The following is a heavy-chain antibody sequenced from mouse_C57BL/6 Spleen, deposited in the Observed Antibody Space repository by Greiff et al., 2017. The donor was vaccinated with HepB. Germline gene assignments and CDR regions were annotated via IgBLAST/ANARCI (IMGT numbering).Heavy chain of an antibody. CDR2: ISDGGSYT. Sequence: EVMLVESGGGLVKPGGSLKLSCAASGFTFSSYAMSWVRQTPEKRLEWVATISDGGSYTYYPDNVKGRFTISRDNAKNNLYLQMSHLKSEDTAMYYCARESGNYVGYAMDYWGQGTSVTVSS. J-gene: IGHJ4*01. CDR3: ARESGNYVGYAMDY. V-gene: IGHV5-4*01. CDR1: GFTFSSYA. D-gene: IGHD2-1*01.